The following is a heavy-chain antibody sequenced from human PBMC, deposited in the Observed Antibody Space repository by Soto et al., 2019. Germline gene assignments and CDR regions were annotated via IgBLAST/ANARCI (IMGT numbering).Heavy chain of an antibody. J-gene: IGHJ5*02. V-gene: IGHV4-59*02. CDR2: IYYSGST. CDR3: ARVPDR. D-gene: IGHD2-2*01. CDR1: GGSVNNYY. Sequence: SETLSLTCTVSGGSVNNYYWSWFRRPPGKGLEWIGYIYYSGSTTYKPSLKSRVAISVDTSRNQFFLKLSSVTAADTAVYYCARVPDRWGQGTLVTVS.